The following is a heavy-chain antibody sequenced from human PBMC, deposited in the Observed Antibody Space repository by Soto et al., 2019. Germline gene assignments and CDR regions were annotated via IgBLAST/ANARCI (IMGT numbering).Heavy chain of an antibody. Sequence: GESLKISCTGSGYSFTDYWIAWVRQMPGKGLEWMGIIYPDDSDTKYSPSFQGQVTISADKSISTAYLQWNSLKASDTAMYYCARQRGYWGQGTPVTVS. CDR2: IYPDDSDT. J-gene: IGHJ4*02. CDR3: ARQRGY. CDR1: GYSFTDYW. V-gene: IGHV5-51*01.